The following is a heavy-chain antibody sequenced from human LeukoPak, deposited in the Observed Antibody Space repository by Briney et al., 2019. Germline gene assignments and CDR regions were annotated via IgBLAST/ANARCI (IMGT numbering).Heavy chain of an antibody. CDR1: GGSTSSYY. CDR3: ARAPPTHDAFDI. Sequence: SETLSLTCTVSGGSTSSYYWSWIRQPPGKGLEWIGYIYYSGSTNYNPSLKSRVTISVDTSKNQFSLKLSSVTAADTAVYYCARAPPTHDAFDIWGQGTMVTVSS. CDR2: IYYSGST. V-gene: IGHV4-59*01. J-gene: IGHJ3*02.